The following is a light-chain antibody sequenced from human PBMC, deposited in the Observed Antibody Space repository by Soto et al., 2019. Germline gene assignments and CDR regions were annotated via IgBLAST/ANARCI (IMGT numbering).Light chain of an antibody. CDR2: DVT. Sequence: QSALTQPASVSGSPGQSIAISCTGTSSDVGAYNYVFWYQQYPGKAPKLIIYDVTNRPSGVSDRFSGSKSGNTASLTISGLPAEDEADYYCTSYTTSSTYVFGTGTKLTVL. J-gene: IGLJ1*01. CDR3: TSYTTSSTYV. V-gene: IGLV2-14*01. CDR1: SSDVGAYNY.